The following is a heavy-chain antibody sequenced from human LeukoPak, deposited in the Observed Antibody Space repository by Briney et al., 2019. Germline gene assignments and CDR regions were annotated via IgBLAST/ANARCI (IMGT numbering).Heavy chain of an antibody. J-gene: IGHJ3*02. CDR3: AKDYYDSSGYYSGAFDI. V-gene: IGHV3-23*01. CDR1: ESTFRSLA. D-gene: IGHD3-22*01. CDR2: ISGSGGST. Sequence: PGGSLRLSCAASESTFRSLAMSWVRQAPGKGLEWVPVISGSGGSTYYADSVKGRFTISRDNSKNTLYLQMNSLRAEDTAVYYCAKDYYDSSGYYSGAFDIWGQGTMVTVSS.